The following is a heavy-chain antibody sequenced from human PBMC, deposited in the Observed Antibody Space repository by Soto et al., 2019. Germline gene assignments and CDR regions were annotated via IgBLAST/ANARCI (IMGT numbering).Heavy chain of an antibody. D-gene: IGHD3-22*01. V-gene: IGHV1-69*01. J-gene: IGHJ4*02. CDR1: GGSFSSYA. Sequence: QVQLVQSGAEVRKPGSSVKVSCQSFGGSFSSYAFSWVRQAPGQGLELMGGLIVILGTTNYAQKFKGRVTFTADESTSTAYMEVSSLESEDTAIYYCASGYYDSSGYSIDYWGQGTQVTVSS. CDR2: LIVILGTT. CDR3: ASGYYDSSGYSIDY.